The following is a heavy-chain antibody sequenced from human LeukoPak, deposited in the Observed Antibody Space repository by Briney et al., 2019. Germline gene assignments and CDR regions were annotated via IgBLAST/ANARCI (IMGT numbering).Heavy chain of an antibody. J-gene: IGHJ6*03. CDR1: GGFISSSSNY. CDR3: ARQADYYYYYMDV. CDR2: IYYSGST. Sequence: KPSETLSLTCTVSGGFISSSSNYWGWIRQPPGKGLEWIGSIYYSGSTYYNPSLKSRVTISVDTSKNQFSLKLSSVTAADTAVYYCARQADYYYYYMDVWGKGTTVTISS. V-gene: IGHV4-39*01.